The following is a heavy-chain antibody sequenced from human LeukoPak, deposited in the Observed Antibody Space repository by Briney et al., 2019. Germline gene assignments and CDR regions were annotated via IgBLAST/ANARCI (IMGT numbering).Heavy chain of an antibody. CDR2: ISSSSSYI. CDR3: ASQLRYFDWLPSAFDY. J-gene: IGHJ4*02. Sequence: GGSLRLSCAASGFTFSSYSMNWVRQAPGKGLEWVSSISSSSSYIYYADSVKGRFTISRDNAKNSLYLQMNSLRAEDTAVYYCASQLRYFDWLPSAFDYWGQGTLVTVSS. D-gene: IGHD3-9*01. CDR1: GFTFSSYS. V-gene: IGHV3-21*01.